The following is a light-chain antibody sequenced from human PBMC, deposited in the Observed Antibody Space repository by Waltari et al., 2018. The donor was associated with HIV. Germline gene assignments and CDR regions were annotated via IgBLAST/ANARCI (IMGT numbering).Light chain of an antibody. V-gene: IGLV2-14*01. CDR1: NTDVGRYNS. CDR3: WSYTSSDTFV. CDR2: EVS. J-gene: IGLJ1*01. Sequence: QSALTQPVSVSGSPGQSIAISCIGTNTDVGRYNSVSWYQHHPGKAPKLIIYEVSNRPSEVSNRFSGSKSGDTAFLTISGLHGEDEADYYCWSYTSSDTFVFGTGTKVTVL.